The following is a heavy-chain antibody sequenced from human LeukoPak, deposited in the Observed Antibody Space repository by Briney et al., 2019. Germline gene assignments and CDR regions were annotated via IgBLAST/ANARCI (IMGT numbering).Heavy chain of an antibody. J-gene: IGHJ6*03. CDR3: AREAIVGADEGVYMDV. D-gene: IGHD1-26*01. CDR1: GVSISRYY. Sequence: PGESLSLTCTVSGVSISRYYWSWVRHPRGEGREWIGYISYIESTHYNPSLKSLVTMSVDTSKNQFSLKLSSVTAADTAVYYGAREAIVGADEGVYMDVWGKGTTVTVSS. CDR2: ISYIEST. V-gene: IGHV4-59*01.